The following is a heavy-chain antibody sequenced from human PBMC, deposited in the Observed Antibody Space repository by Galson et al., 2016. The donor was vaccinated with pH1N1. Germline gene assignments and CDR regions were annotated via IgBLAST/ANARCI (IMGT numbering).Heavy chain of an antibody. V-gene: IGHV1-24*01. CDR2: FDPEDGKT. CDR3: ATVIAAGYGMDV. CDR1: GYTLTELS. D-gene: IGHD6-13*01. Sequence: SVKVSCKVSGYTLTELSMHWVRQAPGKGLEWMGGFDPEDGKTIYAQKFQGRVTMTEDTSTDTAYMELSSLRSEDTAVYYCATVIAAGYGMDVWGQGTTVTVSS. J-gene: IGHJ6*02.